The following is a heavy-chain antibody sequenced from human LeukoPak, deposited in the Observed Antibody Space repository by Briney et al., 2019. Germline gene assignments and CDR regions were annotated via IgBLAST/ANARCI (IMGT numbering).Heavy chain of an antibody. CDR1: GGTFSSYA. Sequence: SVKVSCKASGGTFSSYAISWVRQAPGQGLEWMGRIIPILGIANYAQKFQGRVTITADKSTSTAYMELSSLRSEDTAVYYCARARELTTNWFDPWGQGTLVTVSS. J-gene: IGHJ5*02. V-gene: IGHV1-69*04. D-gene: IGHD1-1*01. CDR2: IIPILGIA. CDR3: ARARELTTNWFDP.